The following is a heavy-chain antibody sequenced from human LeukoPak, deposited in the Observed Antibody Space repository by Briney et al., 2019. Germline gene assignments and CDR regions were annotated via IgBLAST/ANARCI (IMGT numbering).Heavy chain of an antibody. V-gene: IGHV4-30-4*01. Sequence: SQTLSLTCTVSGGSISSGDYYWSWIRQPPGKGLEWIGYIYYSGSTYYNPSLKSRVTISVDTSKNQFSLKLSSVTAADTAVYYCARALAPILRGVKLVSGEIDYWGQGTLVTVSS. CDR2: IYYSGST. CDR3: ARALAPILRGVKLVSGEIDY. J-gene: IGHJ4*02. CDR1: GGSISSGDYY. D-gene: IGHD3-10*01.